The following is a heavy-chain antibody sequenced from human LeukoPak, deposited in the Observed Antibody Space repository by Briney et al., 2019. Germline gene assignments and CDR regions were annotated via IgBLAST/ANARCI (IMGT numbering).Heavy chain of an antibody. Sequence: GGSLRLSCAASGFTFSSYSMNWVRQAPGKGLEWVSSISSSSSYIYYADSVKGRFTISRDNAKNSLYLQMNSLRAEDTAVYYCASSGYSSSWYYSDALDIWGQGTMVTVSS. CDR3: ASSGYSSSWYYSDALDI. J-gene: IGHJ3*02. CDR2: ISSSSSYI. V-gene: IGHV3-21*01. D-gene: IGHD6-13*01. CDR1: GFTFSSYS.